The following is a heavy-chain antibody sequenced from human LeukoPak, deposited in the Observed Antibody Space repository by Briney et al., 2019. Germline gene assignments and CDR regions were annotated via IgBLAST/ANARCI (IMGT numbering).Heavy chain of an antibody. D-gene: IGHD6-6*01. V-gene: IGHV1-18*01. Sequence: XSVKVSCKASGYTFTKYGITWVRQAPGQGLEWMGWISPYNGNRNYAQKLQDRVTMTTDTSTSTAYMELRSLRSDDTAVYYCARGRGVYASSSTTFDYWGQGTLVTVSS. CDR2: ISPYNGNR. CDR1: GYTFTKYG. CDR3: ARGRGVYASSSTTFDY. J-gene: IGHJ4*02.